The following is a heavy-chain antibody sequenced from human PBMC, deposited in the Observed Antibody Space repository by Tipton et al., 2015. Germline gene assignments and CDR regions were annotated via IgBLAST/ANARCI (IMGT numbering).Heavy chain of an antibody. CDR2: INHSGST. Sequence: TLSLTCAVYGGSFSGYYWSWIRQPPGKGLEWIGEINHSGSTNYNPSLKSRVTISVDTSKNQFSLRLSSVAAADTALYYCARRNDYYDSSENDRWGQGTLVTVSS. D-gene: IGHD3-22*01. J-gene: IGHJ5*02. CDR3: ARRNDYYDSSENDR. CDR1: GGSFSGYY. V-gene: IGHV4-34*01.